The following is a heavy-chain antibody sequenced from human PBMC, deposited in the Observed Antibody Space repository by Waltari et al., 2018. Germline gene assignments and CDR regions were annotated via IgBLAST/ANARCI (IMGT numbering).Heavy chain of an antibody. CDR2: MNPNSGNT. J-gene: IGHJ6*03. CDR1: GYTFTSYD. V-gene: IGHV1-8*01. Sequence: QVQLVQSGAEVKKPGASVKVSCKASGYTFTSYDINWVRQATGQRLEWMGWMNPNSGNTGYAHKFQGRVTMTRNTSISTAYMELISLRSEYTAVYYCARVRASYDILTGYFDYYYYMDVCGKGTTVTVSS. CDR3: ARVRASYDILTGYFDYYYYMDV. D-gene: IGHD3-9*01.